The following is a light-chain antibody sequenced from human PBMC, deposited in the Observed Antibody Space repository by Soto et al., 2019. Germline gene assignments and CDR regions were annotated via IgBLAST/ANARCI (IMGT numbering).Light chain of an antibody. Sequence: QSALTQPPSVSGAPGQRVTISCTGSSSNIGAGYDVHWYQHLPGTAPKLLIYGNINRPSGVPDRFSGPRSGTSASLDITGLQAEDEAHYYCQSYDTSLSVVVFGGGTKVTVL. CDR2: GNI. V-gene: IGLV1-40*01. CDR3: QSYDTSLSVVV. J-gene: IGLJ2*01. CDR1: SSNIGAGYD.